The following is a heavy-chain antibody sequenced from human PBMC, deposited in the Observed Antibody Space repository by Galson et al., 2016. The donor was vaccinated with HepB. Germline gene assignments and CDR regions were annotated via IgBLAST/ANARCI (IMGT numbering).Heavy chain of an antibody. J-gene: IGHJ6*02. Sequence: SLRLSCAASGSTFSSYAMSWVRQAPGKGLEWVSVVRGSNTGSSGRISYAESVKGRFTISRDNSKDTLYLQMNSLRDEDTAVYYCAKGYGMDAWGQGTTVTVSS. V-gene: IGHV3-23*01. CDR3: AKGYGMDA. CDR2: VRGSNTGSSGRI. CDR1: GSTFSSYA.